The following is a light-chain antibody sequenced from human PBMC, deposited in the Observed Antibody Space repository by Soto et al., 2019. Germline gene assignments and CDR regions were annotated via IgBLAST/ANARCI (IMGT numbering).Light chain of an antibody. CDR3: RSFTTSSTLV. CDR2: DVS. J-gene: IGLJ1*01. V-gene: IGLV2-14*01. Sequence: QSALTQPASVSGSPGQPITISCTGTSSDVGSFDSVAWYQHNPGKAPKLMIYDVSNRPSGVSSRFSGSKSGNTASLSISGLQTEDEAHYYCRSFTTSSTLVFGTGTKLTVL. CDR1: SSDVGSFDS.